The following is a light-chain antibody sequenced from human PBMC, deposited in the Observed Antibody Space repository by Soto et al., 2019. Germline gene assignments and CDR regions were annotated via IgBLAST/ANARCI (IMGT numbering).Light chain of an antibody. J-gene: IGLJ1*01. CDR1: SSDIGGYNY. CDR2: DVI. V-gene: IGLV2-14*03. Sequence: QSALTQPASVSGSPGQSITISCTGTSSDIGGYNYISWYQQHPGKGPKLVIYDVIDRPSGVSNRFSADKSGNTASLTISGLQAEDEADYYCSSYSSSSAVRYVFGTGTKLTVL. CDR3: SSYSSSSAVRYV.